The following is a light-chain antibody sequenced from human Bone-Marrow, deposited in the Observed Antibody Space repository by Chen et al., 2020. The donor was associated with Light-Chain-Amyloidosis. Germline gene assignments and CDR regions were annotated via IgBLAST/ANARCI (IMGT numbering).Light chain of an antibody. J-gene: IGKJ2*03. CDR2: KVS. V-gene: IGKV2-30*02. Sequence: DVVMTQSRRSLSVTRGQPASIFCRSSQSLLHTDGYTYLNWFQQRPGPSPRRLIYKVSIRDSGVPARFSVCGSGTDFTLQISRVEADDVGIYCCMLCISWGSFGQGTKLEI. CDR3: MLCISWGS. CDR1: QSLLHTDGYTY.